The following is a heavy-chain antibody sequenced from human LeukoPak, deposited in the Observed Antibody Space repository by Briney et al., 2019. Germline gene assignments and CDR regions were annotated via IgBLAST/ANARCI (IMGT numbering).Heavy chain of an antibody. J-gene: IGHJ6*02. V-gene: IGHV3-23*01. CDR2: ISAGGDST. D-gene: IGHD6-19*01. Sequence: GGSLRLSCAASGFTFDNYAMSWVRLAPGKGLEWVSAISAGGDSTYYTDSVKGRFTISRDNSKNTLYLQMNSLRAEDMAVYYCAKGITVAGTREYYYYGMDVWGQGTTVTVSS. CDR3: AKGITVAGTREYYYYGMDV. CDR1: GFTFDNYA.